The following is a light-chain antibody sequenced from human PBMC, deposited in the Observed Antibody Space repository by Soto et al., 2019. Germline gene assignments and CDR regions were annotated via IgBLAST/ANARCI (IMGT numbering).Light chain of an antibody. CDR3: QQYNNWPPFT. V-gene: IGKV3-15*01. CDR2: GAS. Sequence: EIMMTQSPATLSVSPEERATLSCRASQTISSNLAWYQQKPGQTPRLLIYGASTRAAGIPARFSGSGSGTDFTLTITSLQSEDFAVYYCQQYNNWPPFTFGPVTKVDIK. CDR1: QTISSN. J-gene: IGKJ3*01.